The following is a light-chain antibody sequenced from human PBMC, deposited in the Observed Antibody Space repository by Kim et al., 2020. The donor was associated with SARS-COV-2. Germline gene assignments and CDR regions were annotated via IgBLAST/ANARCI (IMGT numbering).Light chain of an antibody. J-gene: IGLJ2*01. V-gene: IGLV2-23*01. Sequence: SALTQPASVSGSPGQSITISCTGTSSDVGSYNLVSWYQQHPGKAPKLMIYEGSKRPSGVSNRSSGSKSGNTASLTISGLQAEDEADYYCCSYAGSRVFGGGTKVTVL. CDR1: SSDVGSYNL. CDR3: CSYAGSRV. CDR2: EGS.